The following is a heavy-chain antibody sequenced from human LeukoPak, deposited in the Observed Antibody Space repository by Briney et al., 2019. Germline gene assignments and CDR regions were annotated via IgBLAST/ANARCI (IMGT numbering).Heavy chain of an antibody. V-gene: IGHV1-2*02. D-gene: IGHD5-12*01. J-gene: IGHJ4*02. Sequence: ASVKVSRKASGYTFTGYYMHWVRQAPGQGLEWMGWINPNSGGTNYAQKFQGRVTMTRDTSISTAYMELSRLRSDDTAVYYCARGPLIVATIFAGLVFDYWGQGTLVTVSP. CDR3: ARGPLIVATIFAGLVFDY. CDR2: INPNSGGT. CDR1: GYTFTGYY.